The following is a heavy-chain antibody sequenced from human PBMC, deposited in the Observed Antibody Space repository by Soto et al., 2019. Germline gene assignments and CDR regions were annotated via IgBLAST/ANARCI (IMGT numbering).Heavy chain of an antibody. J-gene: IGHJ6*02. CDR1: GFTFSSYA. V-gene: IGHV3-30-3*01. D-gene: IGHD3-10*01. Sequence: GGSLRLSCAASGFTFSSYAMHWVRQAPGKGLEWVAGISYDGSNKYYADSVKGRFTISRDNSKNTLYLQMNSLRAEDTAVYYCARVLGSGSYPNYYYYGMDVWGQGPTVTVSS. CDR3: ARVLGSGSYPNYYYYGMDV. CDR2: ISYDGSNK.